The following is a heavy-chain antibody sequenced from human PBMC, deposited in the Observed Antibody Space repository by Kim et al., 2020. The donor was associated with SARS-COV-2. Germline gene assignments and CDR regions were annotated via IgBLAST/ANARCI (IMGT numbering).Heavy chain of an antibody. V-gene: IGHV3-48*02. J-gene: IGHJ6*02. CDR2: ISSSSSTI. D-gene: IGHD3-9*01. CDR3: ARDNGVEWLTYYYILTYYYGMDV. Sequence: GGSLRLSCAASGFTFSSYSMNWVRQAPGKGLEWVSYISSSSSTIYYADSVKGRFTISRDNAKNSLYLQMNSLRDEDTAVYYCARDNGVEWLTYYYILTYYYGMDVWGQGTTVTVSS. CDR1: GFTFSSYS.